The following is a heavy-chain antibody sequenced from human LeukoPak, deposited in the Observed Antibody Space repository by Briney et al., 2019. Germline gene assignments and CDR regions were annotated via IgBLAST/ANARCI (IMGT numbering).Heavy chain of an antibody. V-gene: IGHV4-4*09. CDR3: AGSYYGGNSRPFDY. CDR1: GGSISSYY. J-gene: IGHJ4*02. Sequence: PSETLSLTCTVSGGSISSYYWSWIRQPPGKGLEWIGYIYTSGSTNYNPSLKSRVTISIDTSKNQFSLKLSSVTAADTAVYYCAGSYYGGNSRPFDYWGQGTLVTVSS. D-gene: IGHD4-23*01. CDR2: IYTSGST.